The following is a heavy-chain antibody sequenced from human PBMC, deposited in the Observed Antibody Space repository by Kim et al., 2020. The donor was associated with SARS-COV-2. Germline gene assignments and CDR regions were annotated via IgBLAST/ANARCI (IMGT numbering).Heavy chain of an antibody. Sequence: YSPSQQSRVTLSDDTSKTQFSLKVGSVTAADTAVYYCARFDSSSSSAFDIWGQGTMVSVSS. V-gene: IGHV4-31*02. D-gene: IGHD6-6*01. CDR3: ARFDSSSSSAFDI. J-gene: IGHJ3*02.